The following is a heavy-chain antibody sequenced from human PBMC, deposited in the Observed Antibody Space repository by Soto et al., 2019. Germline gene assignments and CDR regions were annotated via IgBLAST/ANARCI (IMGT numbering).Heavy chain of an antibody. V-gene: IGHV3-33*01. CDR3: ARSSYCSSTSCYGSLYYYGMDV. CDR2: IWYDGSNK. D-gene: IGHD2-2*01. CDR1: GFTFSSYV. Sequence: GGSLRLSCASSGFTFSSYVMHWVRQAPGKGLEWVAVIWYDGSNKYYADSVKGRFTISRDNSKNTLYLQMNSLRAEDTAVYYCARSSYCSSTSCYGSLYYYGMDVWGQGTTVTVSS. J-gene: IGHJ6*02.